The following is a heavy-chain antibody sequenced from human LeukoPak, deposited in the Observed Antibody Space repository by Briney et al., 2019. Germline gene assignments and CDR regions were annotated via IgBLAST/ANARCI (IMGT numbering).Heavy chain of an antibody. CDR1: GFTFDDYA. J-gene: IGHJ4*02. CDR2: ISWNSGSI. V-gene: IGHV3-9*01. D-gene: IGHD3-16*02. CDR3: AKDRSDYVWGSYRGGD. Sequence: PGRSLRLSCAASGFTFDDYAMHWVRQAPGKGLEWVSGISWNSGSIGYADSVKGRFTISRDNAKNSLYLQMNSLRAEDTAVYYCAKDRSDYVWGSYRGGDWGQGTLVTVSS.